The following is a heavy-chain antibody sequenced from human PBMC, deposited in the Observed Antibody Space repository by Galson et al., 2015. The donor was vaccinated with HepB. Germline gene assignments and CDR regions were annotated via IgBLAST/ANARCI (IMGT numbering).Heavy chain of an antibody. Sequence: SVKVSCKASGYTFTGYYMHWVRQAPGQGLEWMGWINPNSGGTNYAQKFQGWVTMTRDTSISTAYMELSRLRSDDTAVYYCARGSVRRGSSSPVDYWGQGTLVTVSS. CDR2: INPNSGGT. CDR3: ARGSVRRGSSSPVDY. J-gene: IGHJ4*02. CDR1: GYTFTGYY. D-gene: IGHD6-6*01. V-gene: IGHV1-2*04.